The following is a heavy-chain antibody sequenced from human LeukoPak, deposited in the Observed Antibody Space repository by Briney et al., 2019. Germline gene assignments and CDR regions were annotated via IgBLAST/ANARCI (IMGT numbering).Heavy chain of an antibody. J-gene: IGHJ4*02. CDR1: GFTFSSYG. CDR2: ISSSGTYI. V-gene: IGHV3-21*01. CDR3: ASEQSYSEEIVVVNPPFDY. D-gene: IGHD2-21*01. Sequence: PGGSLRLSCAASGFTFSSYGMHWVRQAPGKGLEWVSSISSSGTYIYFADSVKGRVTISRDNAKNSLYLQMNSLRAEDTALYYCASEQSYSEEIVVVNPPFDYWGQGTLVTVSS.